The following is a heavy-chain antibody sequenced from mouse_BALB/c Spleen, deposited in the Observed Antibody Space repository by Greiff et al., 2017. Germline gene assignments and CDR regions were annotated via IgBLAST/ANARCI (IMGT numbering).Heavy chain of an antibody. J-gene: IGHJ3*01. CDR3: ARLGDYAWFAY. V-gene: IGHV1-7*01. Sequence: VQLQESGAELAKPGASVKMSCKASGYTFTSYWMHWVKQRPGQGLEWIGYINPSTGYTEYNQKFKDKASLTADKSSSTAYMQLSSLTSEDSAVYYCARLGDYAWFAYGGQGTLVTVSA. CDR1: GYTFTSYW. D-gene: IGHD2-4*01. CDR2: INPSTGYT.